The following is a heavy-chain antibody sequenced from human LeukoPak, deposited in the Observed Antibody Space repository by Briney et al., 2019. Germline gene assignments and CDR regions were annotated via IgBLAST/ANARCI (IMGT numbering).Heavy chain of an antibody. V-gene: IGHV3-74*01. CDR2: INSDGSST. Sequence: GGSLRLSCAASGFTFSSYWMHWVRHAPGKGLVWVSRINSDGSSTSYADSVKGRFTTSRDNAKNTLYLQMNSLRAEDTAVYYCARDVATVTTIDYWGQGTLVTVSS. D-gene: IGHD4-17*01. J-gene: IGHJ4*02. CDR3: ARDVATVTTIDY. CDR1: GFTFSSYW.